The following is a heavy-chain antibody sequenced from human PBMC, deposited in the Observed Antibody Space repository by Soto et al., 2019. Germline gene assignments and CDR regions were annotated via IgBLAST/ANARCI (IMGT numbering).Heavy chain of an antibody. CDR2: ISSSSRYT. CDR3: ARATTLVRGGSVPDAFDI. Sequence: QVQLVESGGGLVKPGVSLRLSCAASGFTFSDYYMSWIRQAPGKGLEWVSYISSSSRYTNYADSVKDRLTISRDNAKNSLYLQMNSLRAEYTAVYYCARATTLVRGGSVPDAFDIWGQGTMVTVSS. CDR1: GFTFSDYY. D-gene: IGHD3-10*01. V-gene: IGHV3-11*06. J-gene: IGHJ3*02.